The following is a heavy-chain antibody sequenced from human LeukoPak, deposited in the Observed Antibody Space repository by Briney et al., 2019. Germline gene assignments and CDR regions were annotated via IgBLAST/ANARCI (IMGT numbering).Heavy chain of an antibody. Sequence: GGSVTVSCKASGYTFTNYYMNWVRQTPGQGVEWRGIINLNGGTTSYAQKFQGRVTMTRDMSTSTVYMELSSLRPEDTAVYYCARDLGRSAYDRGYFDYWGQGTLVTVSS. CDR1: GYTFTNYY. V-gene: IGHV1-46*01. D-gene: IGHD5-12*01. J-gene: IGHJ4*02. CDR2: INLNGGTT. CDR3: ARDLGRSAYDRGYFDY.